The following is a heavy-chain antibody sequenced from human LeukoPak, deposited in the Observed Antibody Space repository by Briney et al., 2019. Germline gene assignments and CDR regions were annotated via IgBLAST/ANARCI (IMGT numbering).Heavy chain of an antibody. D-gene: IGHD3-3*01. Sequence: SVKVSCKASGGTFISYTISWVGQAPGQGGEWIGRIIPILGIANYAQKFQGRVTITAHKSTSTAYMELSSLRSEDTAVYYCAREKDFGVVISPRCYYYYMDVWGKGTTVTVSS. CDR1: GGTFISYT. CDR3: AREKDFGVVISPRCYYYYMDV. J-gene: IGHJ6*03. CDR2: IIPILGIA. V-gene: IGHV1-69*04.